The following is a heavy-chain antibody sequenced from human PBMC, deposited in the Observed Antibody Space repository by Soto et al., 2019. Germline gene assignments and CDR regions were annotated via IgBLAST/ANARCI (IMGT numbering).Heavy chain of an antibody. CDR2: ISSNSAYI. J-gene: IGHJ5*02. D-gene: IGHD6-13*01. V-gene: IGHV3-21*01. Sequence: GGSLRLSCAASGFTSRSFTTNWVRQAPGKGLEWVSTISSNSAYIYYTDALRGRFTISRDNAKNSLHLQMNSLRAEDTAVYYCTRDASRDSSARGWFDPWGPGTLVTVSS. CDR1: GFTSRSFT. CDR3: TRDASRDSSARGWFDP.